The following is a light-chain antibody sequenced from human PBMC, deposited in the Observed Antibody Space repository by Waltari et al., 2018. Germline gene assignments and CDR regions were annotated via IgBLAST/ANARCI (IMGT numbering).Light chain of an antibody. V-gene: IGKV1-5*03. Sequence: DIQMTQSPSTLSASVGDRVTITCRASQSITTWVAWYQQKPGKAPKPLIYKASSLGSGFPSRFSGSGSGTEFTLTISSLQPDDFATYFCQYSTTFGQGTKVEIK. J-gene: IGKJ1*01. CDR1: QSITTW. CDR3: QYSTT. CDR2: KAS.